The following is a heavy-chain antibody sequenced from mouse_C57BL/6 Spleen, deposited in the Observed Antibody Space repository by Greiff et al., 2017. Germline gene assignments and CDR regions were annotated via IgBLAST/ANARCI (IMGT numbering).Heavy chain of an antibody. CDR2: IWSDGST. V-gene: IGHV2-6-1*01. Sequence: VKLMESGPGLVAPSQSLSITCTVSGFSLTSYGVHWVRQPPGKGLEWLVVIWSDGSTTYNSALKSRLSISKDNSKSQVFLKMNSLQTDDTAMYYCARHRGSSYDYYAMDYWGQGTSVTVSS. J-gene: IGHJ4*01. CDR1: GFSLTSYG. CDR3: ARHRGSSYDYYAMDY. D-gene: IGHD1-1*01.